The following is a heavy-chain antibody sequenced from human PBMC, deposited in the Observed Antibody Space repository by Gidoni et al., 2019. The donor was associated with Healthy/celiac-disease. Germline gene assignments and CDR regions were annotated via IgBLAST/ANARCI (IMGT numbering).Heavy chain of an antibody. V-gene: IGHV4-34*01. D-gene: IGHD5-12*01. Sequence: QVQLQQWGAGLLKPSETLSLTCAVYGGSFSGYYWSWIRQPPGKGLEWIGEINHSGSTNYNPSLKSRVTISVDTSKNQFSLKLSSVTAADTAVYYCAAPRDGYKYGYFDLWGRGTLVTVSS. CDR1: GGSFSGYY. J-gene: IGHJ2*01. CDR2: INHSGST. CDR3: AAPRDGYKYGYFDL.